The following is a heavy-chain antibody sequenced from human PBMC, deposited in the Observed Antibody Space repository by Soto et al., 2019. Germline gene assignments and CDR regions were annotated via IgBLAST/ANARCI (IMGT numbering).Heavy chain of an antibody. D-gene: IGHD4-17*01. CDR2: ISHSGST. J-gene: IGHJ5*02. V-gene: IGHV4-34*01. Sequence: SETLSLTCAVYGGSFSGYYGSWIRQPPGKGLEWIGEISHSGSTNYIPSLKSRVTISVDTSKNQFSLKLSSVTAADTAMYYCARHGERTIRSLNWFDPWGQGIQVTIAS. CDR3: ARHGERTIRSLNWFDP. CDR1: GGSFSGYY.